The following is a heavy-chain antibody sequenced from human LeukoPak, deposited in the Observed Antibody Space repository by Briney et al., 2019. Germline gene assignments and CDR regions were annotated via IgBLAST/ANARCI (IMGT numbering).Heavy chain of an antibody. V-gene: IGHV1-46*01. CDR2: INPSGGST. CDR3: ARGMDY. Sequence: GASVKVSCKVSGYSVMELSMHWVRQAPGQGLEWMGIINPSGGSTSYAQKFQGRVTMTRDASASTVYTELSSLRSEDTAVYYCARGMDYWGQGTLVTVSS. CDR1: GYSVMELS. J-gene: IGHJ4*02.